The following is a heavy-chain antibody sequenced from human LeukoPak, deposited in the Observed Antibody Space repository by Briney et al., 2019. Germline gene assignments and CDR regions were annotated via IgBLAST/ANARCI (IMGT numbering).Heavy chain of an antibody. V-gene: IGHV3-23*01. CDR2: ISGSGGST. D-gene: IGHD3-3*01. CDR3: AKDPGRGFLEWLPFDY. Sequence: GGSLRFSCAASGFTFSSYAMSWVRQAPGKGLEWVSAISGSGGSTYYADSVKGRFTISRDNSKNTLYLQMNSLRAEDTAVYYCAKDPGRGFLEWLPFDYWGQGTLVTVSS. J-gene: IGHJ4*02. CDR1: GFTFSSYA.